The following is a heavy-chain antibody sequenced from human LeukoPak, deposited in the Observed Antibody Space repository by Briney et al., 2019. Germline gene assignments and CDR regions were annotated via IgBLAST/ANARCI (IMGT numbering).Heavy chain of an antibody. V-gene: IGHV3-66*01. Sequence: GGSLRLSCAASGFTVSSNYMSWVRQAPGKGLEWVSVIYSGGSTYYADSVKGRFTISRDNSKNTLYLQMNSLRAEDTAVYYCARVGYSYGMRFDYWGQGTLVTVPS. CDR2: IYSGGST. J-gene: IGHJ4*02. CDR1: GFTVSSNY. CDR3: ARVGYSYGMRFDY. D-gene: IGHD5-18*01.